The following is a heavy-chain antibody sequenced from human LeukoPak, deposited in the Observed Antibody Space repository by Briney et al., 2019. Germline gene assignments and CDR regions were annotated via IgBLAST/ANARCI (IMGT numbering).Heavy chain of an antibody. Sequence: SETLSLTCAVSGGSISSGGYSWSWIRQPPGKGLEWIGYIYHSGSTYYNPSLKSRVTISVDRSKNQFSLKLSSVTAPDTAVYYCARGDYVNAFDIWGQGTMVTVSS. V-gene: IGHV4-30-2*01. CDR3: ARGDYVNAFDI. CDR1: GGSISSGGYS. J-gene: IGHJ3*02. CDR2: IYHSGST. D-gene: IGHD4-17*01.